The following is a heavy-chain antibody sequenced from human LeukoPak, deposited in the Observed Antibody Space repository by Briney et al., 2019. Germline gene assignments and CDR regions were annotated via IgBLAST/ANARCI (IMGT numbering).Heavy chain of an antibody. D-gene: IGHD1-26*01. CDR2: IYHSGST. CDR1: GYSISSGYY. CDR3: AKSGGYGLIDY. J-gene: IGHJ4*02. V-gene: IGHV4-38-2*02. Sequence: SETLSLTCTVSGYSISSGYYWGWIRQPPGKGLEWIGSIYHSGSTYYNPSLKSRVTISVDTSKDQFSLRLNSVTAADTAMYYCAKSGGYGLIDYWGQGTRVTVSS.